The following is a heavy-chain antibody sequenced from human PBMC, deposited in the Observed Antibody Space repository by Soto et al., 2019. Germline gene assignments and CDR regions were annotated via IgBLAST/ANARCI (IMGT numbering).Heavy chain of an antibody. D-gene: IGHD2-15*01. J-gene: IGHJ3*02. Sequence: GGSLRLSCAASGFTVSSNYMSWVRQAPGKGLEWVSVIYSGGSTYYADSVKGRFTISRDNSKNTLYLQMNSLGAEDTAVYYCARDRYCSGGSCYSGRWIDIWGQGTMVTVSS. CDR3: ARDRYCSGGSCYSGRWIDI. V-gene: IGHV3-66*01. CDR2: IYSGGST. CDR1: GFTVSSNY.